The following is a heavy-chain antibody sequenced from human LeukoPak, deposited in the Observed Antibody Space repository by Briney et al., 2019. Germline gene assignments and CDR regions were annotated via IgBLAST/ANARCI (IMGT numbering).Heavy chain of an antibody. CDR2: IRYDGSNK. CDR3: ASLGGDYYDSSGYPPLRDY. D-gene: IGHD3-22*01. Sequence: TGGSLRLSCAASGFTFSSYGMHWVRQAPGKGLEWVAFIRYDGSNKYYADSVKGRFTISRDNSKNTLYLQMNSLRAEDTAVYYCASLGGDYYDSSGYPPLRDYWGQGTLVTVSS. CDR1: GFTFSSYG. J-gene: IGHJ4*02. V-gene: IGHV3-30*02.